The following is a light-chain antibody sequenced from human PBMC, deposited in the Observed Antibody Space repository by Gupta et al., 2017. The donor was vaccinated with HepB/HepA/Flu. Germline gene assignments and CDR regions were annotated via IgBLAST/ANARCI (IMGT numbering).Light chain of an antibody. CDR2: KGS. CDR1: QSLAHTDGYIY. J-gene: IGKJ1*01. Sequence: EVVMTQSTLSLPVTLGQSAAISCKSSQSLAHTDGYIYLNWFQQRPGQSQRLLIYKGSKRDYGVADRFSGSGSDNDFTLKSSRGEDEDVGVYYSMQGKFLRTFGQGTKVDI. CDR3: MQGKFLRT. V-gene: IGKV2-30*02.